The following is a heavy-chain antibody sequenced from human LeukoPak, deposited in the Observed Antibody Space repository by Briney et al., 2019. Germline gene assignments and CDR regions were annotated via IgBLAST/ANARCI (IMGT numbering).Heavy chain of an antibody. CDR3: ARDRGGSYSAIDY. J-gene: IGHJ4*02. CDR2: ISSSSLTI. V-gene: IGHV3-48*04. D-gene: IGHD2-15*01. Sequence: GGSLRLSCAASGFTFSSYSLNWVRQAPGKGLEWVSFISSSSLTIYYADSVKGRFTISRDNAEKSLYLQMNSLRAEDTAVYYCARDRGGSYSAIDYWGQGTLVTVSS. CDR1: GFTFSSYS.